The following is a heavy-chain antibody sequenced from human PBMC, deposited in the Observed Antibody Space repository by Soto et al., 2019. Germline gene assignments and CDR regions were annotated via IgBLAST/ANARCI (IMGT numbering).Heavy chain of an antibody. J-gene: IGHJ4*02. CDR2: IIPLFGTA. V-gene: IGHV1-69*01. D-gene: IGHD6-19*01. CDR3: ARSKVTYISGYYDFDF. Sequence: QVQLEQSGAEVKQPGSSVRVSCKTSGGTFSTYAINWVRQAPGQGLEWMGAIIPLFGTADYSQKFQGRDTITADESTSTAYMELSSLRSDDTAVYFCARSKVTYISGYYDFDFWGQGTLVTVSS. CDR1: GGTFSTYA.